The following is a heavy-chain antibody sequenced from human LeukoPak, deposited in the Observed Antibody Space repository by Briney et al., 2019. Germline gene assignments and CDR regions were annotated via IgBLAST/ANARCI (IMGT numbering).Heavy chain of an antibody. J-gene: IGHJ5*02. CDR3: ARDPWDCGGDCSTDWFDP. CDR1: GGTFSSYA. D-gene: IGHD2-21*02. Sequence: SVKVSCKASGGTFSSYAISWVRQAPGQGLEWMGGIIPIFGTANYAQKFQGRVTITADKSTSTAYMELSSLRSEDTAVYYCARDPWDCGGDCSTDWFDPWGQGTLVTVSS. V-gene: IGHV1-69*06. CDR2: IIPIFGTA.